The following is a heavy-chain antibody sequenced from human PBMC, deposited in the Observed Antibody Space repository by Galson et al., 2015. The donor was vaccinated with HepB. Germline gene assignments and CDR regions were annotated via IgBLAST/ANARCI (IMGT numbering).Heavy chain of an antibody. J-gene: IGHJ3*02. CDR1: GYTFTSYG. CDR3: ARDMRGKIAVAGGAFDI. D-gene: IGHD6-19*01. CDR2: ISAYNGNT. V-gene: IGHV1-18*04. Sequence: SVKVSCKASGYTFTSYGISWVRQAPGQGLEWMGWISAYNGNTNYAQKLQGRVTMTTDTSTSTAYMELRSLRSDDTAVYYCARDMRGKIAVAGGAFDIWGQGTMVTVSS.